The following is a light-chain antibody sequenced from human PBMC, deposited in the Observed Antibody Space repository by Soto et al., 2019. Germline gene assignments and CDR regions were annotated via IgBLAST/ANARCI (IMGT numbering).Light chain of an antibody. CDR3: QQRLSWPIT. J-gene: IGKJ5*01. Sequence: DIVLTQSPGTLSLSPGDRATLSCRASQSVRSTSLAWYQQKPGQPPRLVIFGASRRATGIPERFSGSGSGADFTLTISRLEPEDFAVYYCQQRLSWPITFGQGTRLEI. CDR1: QSVRSTS. CDR2: GAS. V-gene: IGKV3-20*01.